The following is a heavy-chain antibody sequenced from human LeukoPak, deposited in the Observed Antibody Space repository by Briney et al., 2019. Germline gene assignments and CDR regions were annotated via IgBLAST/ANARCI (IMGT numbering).Heavy chain of an antibody. CDR3: ARDVPYYYGSGYYGMDV. J-gene: IGHJ6*02. D-gene: IGHD3-10*01. Sequence: PGGSLRLSCAASGFTFSSYAMSWVRQAPGKGLEWVSAISGSGGSTYYADSVKGRFTISRDNAKNSLYLQMNSLRDEDTAVYYCARDVPYYYGSGYYGMDVWGQGTTVTVSS. V-gene: IGHV3-23*01. CDR1: GFTFSSYA. CDR2: ISGSGGST.